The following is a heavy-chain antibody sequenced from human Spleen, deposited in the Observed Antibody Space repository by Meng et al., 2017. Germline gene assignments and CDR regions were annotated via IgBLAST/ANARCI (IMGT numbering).Heavy chain of an antibody. CDR3: ARDEDISAAGKLFGDY. CDR2: INPKSGDT. V-gene: IGHV1-2*06. Sequence: RLGQSGAEVKKPGASVKVSCKPSGYNFPDYYIHWVRRAPGQGLEWMGRINPKSGDTHYAQKFQARVTMTGDTSISTAYMELSGLRSDDTAMYYCARDEDISAAGKLFGDYWGQGTLVTVS. CDR1: GYNFPDYY. J-gene: IGHJ4*02. D-gene: IGHD6-25*01.